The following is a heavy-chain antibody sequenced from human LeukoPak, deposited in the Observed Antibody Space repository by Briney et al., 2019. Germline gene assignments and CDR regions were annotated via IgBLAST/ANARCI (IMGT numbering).Heavy chain of an antibody. V-gene: IGHV3-9*01. CDR2: ISWNSGSI. D-gene: IGHD5-12*01. CDR3: AKGVVATISENFDY. J-gene: IGHJ4*02. CDR1: GFTFSSYS. Sequence: GGSLRLSCAASGFTFSSYSMNWVRQAPGRGLEWVSGISWNSGSIGYADSVKGRFTISRDNAKNSLYLQMNSLRAEDTALYYCAKGVVATISENFDYWGQGTLVTVSS.